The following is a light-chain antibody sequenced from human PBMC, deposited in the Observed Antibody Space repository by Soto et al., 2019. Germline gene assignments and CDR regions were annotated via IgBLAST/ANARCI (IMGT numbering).Light chain of an antibody. CDR3: SSYTSSSTPVV. J-gene: IGLJ2*01. Sequence: QSALTQPASVSGSPGQSITISCTGTSSDVGGYNYVSWYQQHPGKAPKLMIYDVSNRPSGVSNRFSGSKSGNTASLTISGLQAEDEAAYYCSSYTSSSTPVVFGGGTKLPVL. CDR1: SSDVGGYNY. V-gene: IGLV2-14*01. CDR2: DVS.